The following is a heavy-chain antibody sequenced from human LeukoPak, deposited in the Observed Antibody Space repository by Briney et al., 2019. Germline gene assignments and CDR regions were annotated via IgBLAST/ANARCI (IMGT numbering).Heavy chain of an antibody. D-gene: IGHD6-19*01. Sequence: PGGSLRLSCAASGFTFDDYAMHWARQAPGKGLEWVSGISWNSGSIGYADSVKGRFTISRDNAKNSLYLQMNSLRAEDTALYYCAKDISSGWYGEYYFDYWGQGTLVTVSS. CDR2: ISWNSGSI. CDR3: AKDISSGWYGEYYFDY. CDR1: GFTFDDYA. V-gene: IGHV3-9*01. J-gene: IGHJ4*02.